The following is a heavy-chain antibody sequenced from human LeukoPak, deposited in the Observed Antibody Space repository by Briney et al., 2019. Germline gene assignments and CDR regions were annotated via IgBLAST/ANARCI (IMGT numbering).Heavy chain of an antibody. D-gene: IGHD2-2*02. CDR2: ISGGGGRT. CDR1: GFPFSSYA. J-gene: IGHJ4*02. CDR3: TKPDCPSTSCYTLDY. V-gene: IGHV3-23*01. Sequence: GGSLRLSCTTSGFPFSSYAMSWVRQAPGKGLEWVSSISGGGGRTDYADSVKGRFTISRDSSKNTLYVQMKSLRGEDTAVYYCTKPDCPSTSCYTLDYWGQGILVTVSS.